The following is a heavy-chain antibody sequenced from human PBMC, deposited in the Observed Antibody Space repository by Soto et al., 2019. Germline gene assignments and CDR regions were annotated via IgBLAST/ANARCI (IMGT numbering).Heavy chain of an antibody. CDR1: GGSVSSGSYY. CDR3: ARDLTEDGYNYFGY. Sequence: TSETLSLTCTVSGGSVSSGSYYWSWIRQPPGKGLEWIGYIYYSGSTNYNPSLKSRVTISVDTSKNQFSLKLSSVTAADTAVYYCARDLTEDGYNYFGYWGQGTLVTVSS. CDR2: IYYSGST. J-gene: IGHJ4*02. D-gene: IGHD5-12*01. V-gene: IGHV4-61*01.